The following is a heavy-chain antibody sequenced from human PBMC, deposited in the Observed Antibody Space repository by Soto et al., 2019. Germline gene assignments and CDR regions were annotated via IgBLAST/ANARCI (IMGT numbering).Heavy chain of an antibody. CDR3: ARVRGYTYGMDV. Sequence: SETLALTCKVSGGSVNSGSYYWSWIRQPPGKGLEWIGNIQDSGSTSYNPSLASRVAIEVDTSKNQFSVKLSSVTAADTAVYFCARVRGYTYGMDVWGQGTTVTVSS. D-gene: IGHD1-1*01. CDR2: IQDSGST. CDR1: GGSVNSGSYY. J-gene: IGHJ6*02. V-gene: IGHV4-61*01.